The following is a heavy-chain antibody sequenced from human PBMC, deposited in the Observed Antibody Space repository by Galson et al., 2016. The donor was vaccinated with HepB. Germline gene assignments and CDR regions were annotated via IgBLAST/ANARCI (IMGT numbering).Heavy chain of an antibody. CDR3: ARDSAMGEVDYFDS. CDR2: ISYDGSKK. D-gene: IGHD3-16*01. V-gene: IGHV3-30-3*01. CDR1: GFTFSNYP. J-gene: IGHJ4*02. Sequence: SLRLSCAASGFTFSNYPIHWVRQAPGKGLEWVAVISYDGSKKYYADSVKGRFTISRDSSQNTVFLQMNSLRTEETAVYYCARDSAMGEVDYFDSWGQGTLVTVSS.